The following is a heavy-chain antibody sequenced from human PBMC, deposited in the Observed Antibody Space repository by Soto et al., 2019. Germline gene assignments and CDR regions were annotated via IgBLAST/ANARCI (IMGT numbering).Heavy chain of an antibody. CDR1: GFTFSSYA. CDR2: ISGSGGST. CDR3: AKMVRGVIMEAYYYGMDV. J-gene: IGHJ6*02. V-gene: IGHV3-23*01. Sequence: GGSLRLSCAASGFTFSSYAMSWVRQAPGKGLEWVSAISGSGGSTYYADSVKGRFTISRDNSKNTLYLQMNSLRAEDTAVYYCAKMVRGVIMEAYYYGMDVWGQGTTVTVSS. D-gene: IGHD3-10*01.